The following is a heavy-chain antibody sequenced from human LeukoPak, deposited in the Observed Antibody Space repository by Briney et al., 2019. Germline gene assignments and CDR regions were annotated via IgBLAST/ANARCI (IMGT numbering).Heavy chain of an antibody. Sequence: GGSLRLSCAASGFTFSSYGMHWVRQAPGKGLEWVAVIWYDGNNEYYADSVKGRFTIARDNSKDTLYLQMNGLTVEDTAVCHCTRDPTPGAFDIWGQGTVVAVSS. V-gene: IGHV3-33*01. CDR3: TRDPTPGAFDI. CDR2: IWYDGNNE. CDR1: GFTFSSYG. J-gene: IGHJ3*02.